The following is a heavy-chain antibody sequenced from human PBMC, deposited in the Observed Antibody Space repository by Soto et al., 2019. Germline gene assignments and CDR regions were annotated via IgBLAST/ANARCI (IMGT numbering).Heavy chain of an antibody. CDR1: GFTFSSYA. Sequence: EVHLLESGGGLVLPGVSLRLSCAGCGFTFSSYAMSWVRQAPGKGLEWVSAISSVGGSTYYADSVKGRFIISRDNSENTLYLQVNSLRAEDTAIYYCTKDREFTYYDLWSGYYAFDSSGQGTLVTVSS. D-gene: IGHD3-3*01. CDR2: ISSVGGST. V-gene: IGHV3-23*01. CDR3: TKDREFTYYDLWSGYYAFDS. J-gene: IGHJ4*02.